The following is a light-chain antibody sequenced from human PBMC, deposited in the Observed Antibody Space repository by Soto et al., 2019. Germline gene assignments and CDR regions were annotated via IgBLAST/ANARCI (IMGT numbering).Light chain of an antibody. J-gene: IGKJ4*01. V-gene: IGKV3-15*01. CDR1: QNIRSN. Sequence: EVVMTQSPGTLSVSPGERATLSCRASQNIRSNLAWYQQKPGQAPRLLIFDASKRATGIPARFSGGGSGTEFTLTISSLQSEDVAVYYCQQGSAWPLTFGGGTKVEIK. CDR2: DAS. CDR3: QQGSAWPLT.